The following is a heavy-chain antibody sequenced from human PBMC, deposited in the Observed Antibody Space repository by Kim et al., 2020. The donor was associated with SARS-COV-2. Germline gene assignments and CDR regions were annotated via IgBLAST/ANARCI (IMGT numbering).Heavy chain of an antibody. CDR3: LRLYYYDSPPD. V-gene: IGHV3-9*01. D-gene: IGHD3-22*01. Sequence: GGSLRLSCAASGFTFDDYAMHWVRQAPGKGLEWVSGISWNSGSIGYADSVKGRFTISRDNAKNSLYLQMNSLRAEDTALYYCLRLYYYDSPPDWGQGTLVTVSS. CDR1: GFTFDDYA. J-gene: IGHJ4*02. CDR2: ISWNSGSI.